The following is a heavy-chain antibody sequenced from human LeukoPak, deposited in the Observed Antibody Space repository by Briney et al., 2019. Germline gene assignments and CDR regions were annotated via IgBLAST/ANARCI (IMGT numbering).Heavy chain of an antibody. V-gene: IGHV4-39*07. CDR1: GGSTSSSSYY. D-gene: IGHD4-17*01. J-gene: IGHJ3*02. CDR3: ARMNDYGDYVDAFDI. Sequence: PSETLSLTCTVSGGSTSSSSYYWGWIRQPPGKGLEWIGSIYYSGSTYYNPSLKSRVTMSVDTSKNQFSLKLSSVTAADTAVYYCARMNDYGDYVDAFDIWGQGTMVTVSS. CDR2: IYYSGST.